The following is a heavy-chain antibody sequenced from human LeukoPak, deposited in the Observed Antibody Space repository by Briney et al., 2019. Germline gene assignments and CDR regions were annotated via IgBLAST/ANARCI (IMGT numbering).Heavy chain of an antibody. CDR1: GGSISSYY. Sequence: SETLSLTCTVSGGSISSYYWSWIRQPPGKGLEWIGDIYYSGSTNYNPPLKSRVTISVDTSKNQFSLKVSSVTASAPALYYFATEYYIVATRFFDYWGQGTLVTVSS. V-gene: IGHV4-59*12. J-gene: IGHJ4*02. CDR3: ATEYYIVATRFFDY. D-gene: IGHD5-12*01. CDR2: IYYSGST.